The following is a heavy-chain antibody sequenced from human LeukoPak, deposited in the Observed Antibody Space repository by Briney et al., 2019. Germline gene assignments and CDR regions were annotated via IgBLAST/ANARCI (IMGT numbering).Heavy chain of an antibody. V-gene: IGHV2-5*01. CDR2: IYWNDDK. CDR3: AHRRSLWFGEPRVDY. D-gene: IGHD3-10*01. Sequence: SGPTLVNPPQTLTLTCTFSGFSLSTSGVGVGGIRQPPGKALEWLALIYWNDDKRYSPSLKSRLTITKDTSKNQVVLTMTNMDPVDTATYYCAHRRSLWFGEPRVDYWGQGTLVTVSS. CDR1: GFSLSTSGVG. J-gene: IGHJ4*02.